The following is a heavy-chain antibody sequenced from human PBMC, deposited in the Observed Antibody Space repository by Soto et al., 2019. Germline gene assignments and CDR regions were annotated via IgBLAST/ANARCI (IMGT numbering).Heavy chain of an antibody. CDR3: AKERNDYYGSGSYHDY. D-gene: IGHD3-10*01. J-gene: IGHJ4*02. V-gene: IGHV3-23*01. CDR2: ISGSGGST. CDR1: GCTFSSYA. Sequence: PGGSLRLCCAASGCTFSSYAMSWVRQAPGKGLEWVSAISGSGGSTYYADSVKGRFTISRDNSKNTLYLQMNSLRAEDTAVYYCAKERNDYYGSGSYHDYWGQGTLVTVSS.